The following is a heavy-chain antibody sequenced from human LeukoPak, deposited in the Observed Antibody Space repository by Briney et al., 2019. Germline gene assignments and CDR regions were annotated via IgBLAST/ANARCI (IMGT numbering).Heavy chain of an antibody. V-gene: IGHV3-9*03. Sequence: GGSLRLSCAPSGFTFDDYAMHWVRQAPGKALEWVSGISWNSGSIGYADSVKGRLTISRDNAKNSLYLQMNSLRAEDMALYYCAKDTVGLTLGGMDVWGKGTTVTVSS. CDR3: AKDTVGLTLGGMDV. J-gene: IGHJ6*04. CDR1: GFTFDDYA. CDR2: ISWNSGSI. D-gene: IGHD3-9*01.